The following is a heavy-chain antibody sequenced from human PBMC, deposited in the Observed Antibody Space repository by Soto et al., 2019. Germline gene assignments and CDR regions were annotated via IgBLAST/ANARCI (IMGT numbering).Heavy chain of an antibody. CDR2: IYYSGTT. CDR1: RGSISTLY. Sequence: PSETLSLTCTVSRGSISTLYWRWIRQPPGQGLEWIGYIYYSGTTNYNPSLKGRVAMSIDRSKNHFSLKLTSVTAADTAVYYCARLFNYFDTSGRVLGRLDYWGQGTLVTVSS. D-gene: IGHD3-22*01. J-gene: IGHJ4*02. CDR3: ARLFNYFDTSGRVLGRLDY. V-gene: IGHV4-59*11.